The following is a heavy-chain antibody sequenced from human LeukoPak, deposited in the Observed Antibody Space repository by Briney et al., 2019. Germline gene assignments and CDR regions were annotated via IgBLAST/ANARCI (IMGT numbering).Heavy chain of an antibody. J-gene: IGHJ3*02. CDR1: GFTFDDYT. CDR3: ARDYGDYEVHAFDI. CDR2: ITWDGGST. V-gene: IGHV3-43*01. Sequence: GGSLRLSCAASGFTFDDYTMHWVRQAPGKGLEWVSLITWDGGSTYYADSVKGRFTISRDNAKNSLYLQMNSLRAEDTAVYYCARDYGDYEVHAFDIWGQGTMVTVSS. D-gene: IGHD4-17*01.